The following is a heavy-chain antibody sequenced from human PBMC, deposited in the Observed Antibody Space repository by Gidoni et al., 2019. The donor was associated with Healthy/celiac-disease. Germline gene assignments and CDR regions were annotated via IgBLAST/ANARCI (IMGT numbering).Heavy chain of an antibody. Sequence: QITLKASGPTLVKPTQTLTLTCPFSGFSLSTSGVGVGWIRQPPGKALEWLALIYWDDDKRYSPSLKSRLTITKDTSKNQVVLTMTNMDPVDTATYYCAHSRLLFTGGPDFDYWGQGTLVTVSS. D-gene: IGHD2-8*02. CDR3: AHSRLLFTGGPDFDY. J-gene: IGHJ4*02. CDR1: GFSLSTSGVG. V-gene: IGHV2-5*02. CDR2: IYWDDDK.